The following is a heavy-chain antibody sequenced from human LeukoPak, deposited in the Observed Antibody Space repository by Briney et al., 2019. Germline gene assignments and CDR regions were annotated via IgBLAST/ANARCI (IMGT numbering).Heavy chain of an antibody. D-gene: IGHD6-13*01. CDR1: GYTFTSYG. V-gene: IGHV1-18*01. CDR3: ARDSRYSSSWPPYAFDI. Sequence: GASVKVSCKASGYTFTSYGISWVRQAPGQGLEWMGWISAYNGNTNYAQKLQGRVTMTTDTSTSTAYMELRSLRSDDTAVYYCARDSRYSSSWPPYAFDIWGQGTMVTVSS. CDR2: ISAYNGNT. J-gene: IGHJ3*02.